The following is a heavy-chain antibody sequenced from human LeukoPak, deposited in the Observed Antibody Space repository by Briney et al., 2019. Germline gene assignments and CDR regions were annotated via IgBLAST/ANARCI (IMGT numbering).Heavy chain of an antibody. CDR2: INSDGRDI. CDR3: TRGARDYGMDV. Sequence: PGGSLRLSCAASGFTFSVYWMHWARQAPGKGLVWVSRINSDGRDISYADSVKGRFTISRDNPKNTLYLQMNNLRAEDTAVYYCTRGARDYGMDVWGQGTTVTVPS. CDR1: GFTFSVYW. V-gene: IGHV3-74*01. J-gene: IGHJ6*02.